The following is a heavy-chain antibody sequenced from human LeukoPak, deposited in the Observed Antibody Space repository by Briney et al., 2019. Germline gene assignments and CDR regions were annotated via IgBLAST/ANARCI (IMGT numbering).Heavy chain of an antibody. CDR3: ARVTYVDDMLYQYFDY. J-gene: IGHJ4*02. CDR1: SYSISSGSY. V-gene: IGHV4-38-2*01. D-gene: IGHD4-17*01. Sequence: SETLCLTCAVSSYSISSGSYWGWIRQSPGKGLEWVGSIFHSGNSYYNPSLKSRLTMSVDTSKNQFSLKLTSVTAADTAPYYCARVTYVDDMLYQYFDYWGQGILVTVSS. CDR2: IFHSGNS.